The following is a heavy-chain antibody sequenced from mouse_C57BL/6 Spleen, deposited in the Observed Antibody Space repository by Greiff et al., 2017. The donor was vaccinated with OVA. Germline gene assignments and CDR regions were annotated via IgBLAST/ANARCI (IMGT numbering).Heavy chain of an antibody. Sequence: QVQLQQPGAELVKPGASVKLSCKASGYTFTSYWMHWVKQRPGQGLEWIGMIHPNSGSTNYNEKFKSKATLTVDKSSSTAYMQLSSLTSEDSAVYYCARAKRDGSSYDWYFDVWGTGTTVTVSS. V-gene: IGHV1-64*01. CDR2: IHPNSGST. CDR1: GYTFTSYW. CDR3: ARAKRDGSSYDWYFDV. D-gene: IGHD1-1*01. J-gene: IGHJ1*03.